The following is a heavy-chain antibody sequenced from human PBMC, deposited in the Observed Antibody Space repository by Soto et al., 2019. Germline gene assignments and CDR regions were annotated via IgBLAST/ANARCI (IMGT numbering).Heavy chain of an antibody. Sequence: GGSLRLSCAASGFTFSSYGMHWVRQAPGKGLEWVAVIWYDGSNKYYADSVKGRFTISRDNSKNTLYLQMNSLRAEDTAVYYCARGTWFGTPYYYYGMDVWGQGTTVTVSS. CDR1: GFTFSSYG. V-gene: IGHV3-33*01. D-gene: IGHD3-10*01. J-gene: IGHJ6*02. CDR3: ARGTWFGTPYYYYGMDV. CDR2: IWYDGSNK.